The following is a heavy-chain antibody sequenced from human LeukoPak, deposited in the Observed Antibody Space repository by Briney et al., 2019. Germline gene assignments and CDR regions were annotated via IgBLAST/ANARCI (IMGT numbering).Heavy chain of an antibody. Sequence: GGSLRLSCAASGFTFDDYAMHWVRQAPGKGLEWVSGISWNSGSIGYADSVKGRFTFSRDNAKNSLYLQMNSLRAEDTALYYCAKSRGSSWYEGIDYWGQGTLVTVSS. D-gene: IGHD6-13*01. CDR3: AKSRGSSWYEGIDY. CDR1: GFTFDDYA. V-gene: IGHV3-9*01. CDR2: ISWNSGSI. J-gene: IGHJ4*02.